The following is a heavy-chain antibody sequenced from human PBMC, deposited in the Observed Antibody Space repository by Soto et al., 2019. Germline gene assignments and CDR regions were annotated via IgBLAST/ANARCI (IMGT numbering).Heavy chain of an antibody. CDR2: LYQGLSI. D-gene: IGHD3-16*01. J-gene: IGHJ4*02. Sequence: LSLTCAVYSGSFSGYYWSWIRQPPGKGLEWIGELYQGLSIIYNPSLESRVTISGDSSKNQFSLKLRSVTAADTAVYYCARHGGYYFDYWGQGTLVTVSS. CDR1: SGSFSGYY. V-gene: IGHV4-34*01. CDR3: ARHGGYYFDY.